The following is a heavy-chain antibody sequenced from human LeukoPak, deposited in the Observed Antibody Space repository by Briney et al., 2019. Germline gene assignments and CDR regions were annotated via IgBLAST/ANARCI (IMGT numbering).Heavy chain of an antibody. Sequence: GASVKVSCKASGYTFTGYYMHWVRQAPGQGLEWMGWINPNSGGTNYAQKFQGRVTMTRDTSISTAYMELSRLRSDDTAVYYCARGPTRAGGQLWLPWFDPWGQGTLVTVSS. D-gene: IGHD5-18*01. CDR3: ARGPTRAGGQLWLPWFDP. CDR2: INPNSGGT. V-gene: IGHV1-2*02. CDR1: GYTFTGYY. J-gene: IGHJ5*02.